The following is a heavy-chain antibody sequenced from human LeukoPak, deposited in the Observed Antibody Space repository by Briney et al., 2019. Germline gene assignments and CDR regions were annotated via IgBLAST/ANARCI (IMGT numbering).Heavy chain of an antibody. J-gene: IGHJ4*02. CDR1: GFTFSSYW. CDR2: INPGGSSI. CDR3: ARSNQADDY. Sequence: GESLKISCAASGFTFSSYWMHWVRQVPGKGLVWVARINPGGSSITYADSVKGRFTISRDSAKNTLYLQMDSLRAEDTGVYYCARSNQADDYWGQGTLVTVSS. V-gene: IGHV3-74*01. D-gene: IGHD1-14*01.